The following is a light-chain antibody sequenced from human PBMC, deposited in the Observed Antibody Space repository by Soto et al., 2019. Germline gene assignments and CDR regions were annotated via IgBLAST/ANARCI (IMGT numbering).Light chain of an antibody. CDR1: SSDIGGYKY. CDR2: EVS. V-gene: IGLV2-14*01. CDR3: SSYTNSGTYVV. J-gene: IGLJ2*01. Sequence: QAVLTQPASVSGSPGQSITISCTGSSSDIGGYKYVSWYQQHPDKAPKLLIYEVSNRPSGISYRFSGSKSDNTASLTISGLQAEDEADYYCSSYTNSGTYVVFGGGTKLTVL.